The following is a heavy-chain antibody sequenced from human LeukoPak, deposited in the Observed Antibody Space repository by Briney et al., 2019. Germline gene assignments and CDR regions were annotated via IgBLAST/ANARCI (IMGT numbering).Heavy chain of an antibody. CDR3: ARTTEGGYTYDYFYYYYMDV. CDR1: GGAINSGSHY. Sequence: SETLSLTCTVSGGAINSGSHYWSWIRQSAGKGLEWIGRIYTSGTTNSNPSLKSRVTISVDTSKNQFSLKLSSVTAADTAVYYCARTTEGGYTYDYFYYYYMDVWGKGTTVTISS. V-gene: IGHV4-61*02. D-gene: IGHD5-18*01. J-gene: IGHJ6*03. CDR2: IYTSGTT.